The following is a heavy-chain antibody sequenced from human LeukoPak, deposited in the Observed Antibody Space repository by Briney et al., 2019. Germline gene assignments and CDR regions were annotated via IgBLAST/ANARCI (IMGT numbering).Heavy chain of an antibody. CDR2: ISGSGGAGT. CDR3: VKDRGGSPFYGMDV. J-gene: IGHJ6*02. V-gene: IGHV3-23*01. D-gene: IGHD1-26*01. Sequence: GGSLRLSCAGSGFTFSSYAMSWVRQAPGKGLKWVSTISGSGGAGTYYADSVKGRFTVSRDNSRNTLYLPMNSLRAEDTAVYYCVKDRGGSPFYGMDVWGQGTTVTVSS. CDR1: GFTFSSYA.